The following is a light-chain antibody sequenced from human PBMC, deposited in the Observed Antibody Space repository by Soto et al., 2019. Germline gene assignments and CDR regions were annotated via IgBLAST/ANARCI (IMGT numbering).Light chain of an antibody. V-gene: IGLV1-51*01. CDR3: GTWDSSLSAYV. Sequence: QSVLTQPPSVSAAPGQKVTISCSGSSSNIGSNYVSWYQQLPGTAPKLLIYDNNKRPSGIPDRFSGSKSGTSATLGISGLQTGDEADYYCGTWDSSLSAYVFGTGTKVIVL. CDR1: SSNIGSNY. CDR2: DNN. J-gene: IGLJ1*01.